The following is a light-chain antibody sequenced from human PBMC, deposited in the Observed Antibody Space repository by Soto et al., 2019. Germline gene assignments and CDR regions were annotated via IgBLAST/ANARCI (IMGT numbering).Light chain of an antibody. CDR3: QSYDRSLTGEV. CDR1: YD. Sequence: QSVLTQAPSVSQAPGQRVTISYSDYDVHWCQHLPGTAPRLLIYDNSSRPSGVPGRFSGSKSATSASLAITGLQAEDEADYYCQSYDRSLTGEVFGGGTKLTVL. J-gene: IGLJ2*01. CDR2: DNS. V-gene: IGLV1-40*01.